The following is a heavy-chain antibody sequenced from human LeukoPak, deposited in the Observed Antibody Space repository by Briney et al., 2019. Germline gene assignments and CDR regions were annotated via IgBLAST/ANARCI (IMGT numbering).Heavy chain of an antibody. CDR3: ARDLGVAVAGLGGY. V-gene: IGHV1-18*04. Sequence: ASVKVSCKASGYTFTSYGISWVRQAPGQGLEWMGWISAYNGNTNYAQKPQGRITMTTDTSTNTAYMELRSLRSDDTAVYYCARDLGVAVAGLGGYWGQGTLVTVSS. CDR2: ISAYNGNT. CDR1: GYTFTSYG. J-gene: IGHJ4*02. D-gene: IGHD6-19*01.